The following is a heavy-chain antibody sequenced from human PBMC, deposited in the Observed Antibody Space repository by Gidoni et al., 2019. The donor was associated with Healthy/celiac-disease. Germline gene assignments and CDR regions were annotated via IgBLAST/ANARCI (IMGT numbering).Heavy chain of an antibody. CDR2: YYSGST. Sequence: YYSGSTNYNPSLKSRVTISVDTSKNQFSLKLSSVTAADTAVYYCARGFGSRPWLAAFDIWGQGTMVTVSS. V-gene: IGHV4-59*09. CDR3: ARGFGSRPWLAAFDI. D-gene: IGHD1-26*01. J-gene: IGHJ3*02.